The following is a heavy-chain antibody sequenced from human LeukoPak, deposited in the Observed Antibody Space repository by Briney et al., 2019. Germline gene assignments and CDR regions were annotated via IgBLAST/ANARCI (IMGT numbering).Heavy chain of an antibody. J-gene: IGHJ1*01. CDR3: TTDLRL. CDR1: GFTFNTAW. D-gene: IGHD3-16*01. Sequence: GGSLRLSCATSGFTFNTAWMAWVRQAPGKGLEWVGRIKSESDGGTTYYAAPVKGRFTISRDASKNTLYLQMNSLKIEDTAVYYRTTDLRLWGQGTLVTVSS. CDR2: IKSESDGGTT. V-gene: IGHV3-15*01.